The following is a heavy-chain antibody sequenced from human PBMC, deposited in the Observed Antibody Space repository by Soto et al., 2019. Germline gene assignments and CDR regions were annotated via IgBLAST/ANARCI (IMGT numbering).Heavy chain of an antibody. CDR1: RGSISTSNYY. CDR2: ISYSGTT. V-gene: IGHV4-39*01. D-gene: IGHD2-21*02. J-gene: IGHJ4*02. CDR3: ATFVVPASRNTDFDF. Sequence: KTSETLSLTCTVSRGSISTSNYYWGWVRHPPGKGLDWIGNISYSGTTYYNPSLKSRVTISVDTSKNQFSLKLNSVTAADTAVYYSATFVVPASRNTDFDFWGQVPMGTFSS.